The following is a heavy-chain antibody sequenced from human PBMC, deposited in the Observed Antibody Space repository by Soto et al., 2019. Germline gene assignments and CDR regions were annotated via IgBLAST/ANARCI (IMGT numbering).Heavy chain of an antibody. V-gene: IGHV3-48*02. CDR1: GFRFSTYD. Sequence: VKLVESGGGWVQPGGSLRLSCAASGFRFSTYDMNWVRQAPGKGLEWLSYITTSSSSIKYADSAKGRFTVSRDDAKNSLYLQMSSLRDDDTAVYYCASDPQRGYSGLDVWGQGTTVSVSS. CDR2: ITTSSSSI. CDR3: ASDPQRGYSGLDV. D-gene: IGHD2-2*01. J-gene: IGHJ6*02.